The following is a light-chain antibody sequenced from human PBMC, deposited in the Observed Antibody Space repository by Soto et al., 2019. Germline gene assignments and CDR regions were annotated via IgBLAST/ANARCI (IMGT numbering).Light chain of an antibody. Sequence: SYELTQPPSMSVAPGKTARITCGGTNIGSKSVHWFQQKSGQAPVLVIYYDTGRPSGIPERFSGSNFGDTATLTISRVAVGDEADYYCQVWDRSSDHVIFGGGTKLTVL. CDR2: YDT. CDR1: NIGSKS. V-gene: IGLV3-21*04. J-gene: IGLJ2*01. CDR3: QVWDRSSDHVI.